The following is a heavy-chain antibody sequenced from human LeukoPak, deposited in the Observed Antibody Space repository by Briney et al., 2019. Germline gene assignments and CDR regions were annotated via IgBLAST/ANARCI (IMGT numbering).Heavy chain of an antibody. CDR3: ARNPPRTGDFNS. V-gene: IGHV1-8*02. CDR1: GYTFTSYG. D-gene: IGHD7-27*01. J-gene: IGHJ4*02. CDR2: MSPNNGDA. Sequence: ASVKVSCKASGYTFTSYGISWVRQAPGQGLEWLGWMSPNNGDAGYAQKFQGRVTVTRDTSTNTAYMELSALTSEDTAVYYCARNPPRTGDFNSWGQGALVTVSS.